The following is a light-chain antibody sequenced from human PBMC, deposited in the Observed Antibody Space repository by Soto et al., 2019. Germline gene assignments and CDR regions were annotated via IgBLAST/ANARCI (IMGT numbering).Light chain of an antibody. CDR3: QKYNSAPPT. CDR1: QGISYY. J-gene: IGKJ1*01. V-gene: IGKV1-27*01. Sequence: DIQMTQSPSSLSASVGDRVTITCRASQGISYYLAWYQQKPGKFPKLLISAASTLQSGVPSRFSGSGSGTDFTLTISSLQPEDVATYYWQKYNSAPPTFGQGTKVEIK. CDR2: AAS.